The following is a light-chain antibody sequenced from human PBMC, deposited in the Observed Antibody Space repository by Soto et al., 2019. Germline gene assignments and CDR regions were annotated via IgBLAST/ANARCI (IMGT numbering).Light chain of an antibody. CDR2: AAS. J-gene: IGKJ5*01. CDR3: QQNYSLPIT. Sequence: DIQMTHSPSSLSASLLDRFTITFLTSQTITTSLNWYRQNPGKAPDLLIYAASSLQSGIPSRFGGRGSGTDFTLTITGLQPEDFATYYCQQNYSLPITFGQGTRLEIK. CDR1: QTITTS. V-gene: IGKV1-39*01.